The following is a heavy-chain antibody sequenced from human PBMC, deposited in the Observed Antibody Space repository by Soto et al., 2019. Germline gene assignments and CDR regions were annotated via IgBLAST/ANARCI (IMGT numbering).Heavy chain of an antibody. CDR2: ISSSSSYI. CDR1: GFTFSSYS. J-gene: IGHJ4*02. D-gene: IGHD3-22*01. V-gene: IGHV3-21*01. Sequence: GGSLRLSCAASGFTFSSYSMNWVRQAPGKGLEWVSSISSSSSYIYYADSVKGRFTISRDNAKNSLYLQMNSLRAEDTAVYYCAILRYYYDSSGFNGFTFDYWGQGTLVTVSS. CDR3: AILRYYYDSSGFNGFTFDY.